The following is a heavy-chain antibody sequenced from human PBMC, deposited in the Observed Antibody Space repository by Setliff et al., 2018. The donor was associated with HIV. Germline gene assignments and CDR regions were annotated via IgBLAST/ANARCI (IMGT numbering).Heavy chain of an antibody. CDR1: GGSISSSSYY. Sequence: SETLSLTCTVSGGSISSSSYYWGWIRQPPGKGLEWIGSIYYSGSGYYNPSLKSRVTISVDTSKNQFSLKLSSVIAADTAVYYCAGFSYNFWVYRFDHWGQGALVTVSS. V-gene: IGHV4-39*01. CDR3: AGFSYNFWVYRFDH. J-gene: IGHJ4*02. CDR2: IYYSGSG. D-gene: IGHD3-3*01.